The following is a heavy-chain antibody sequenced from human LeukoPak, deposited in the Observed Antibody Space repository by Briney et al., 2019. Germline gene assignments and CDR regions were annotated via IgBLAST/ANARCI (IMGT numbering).Heavy chain of an antibody. CDR1: GGSISSYY. D-gene: IGHD1-26*01. V-gene: IGHV4-59*12. CDR2: IYYSGST. Sequence: KTSETLSLTCTVSGGSISSYYWSWIRQPPGKGLEWIGYIYYSGSTNYNPSLKSRVTISVDTSKNQFSLKLSSVTAADTAVYYCARAGSSPIDYWGQGTLVTVSS. J-gene: IGHJ4*02. CDR3: ARAGSSPIDY.